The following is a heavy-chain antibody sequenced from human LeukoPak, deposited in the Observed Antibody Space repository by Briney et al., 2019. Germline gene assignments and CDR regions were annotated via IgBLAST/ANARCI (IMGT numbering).Heavy chain of an antibody. D-gene: IGHD2-15*01. CDR1: GGSISSGGYS. CDR2: IYHSGST. Sequence: SETLSLTFAVSGGSISSGGYSWSWIRQPPGKGLEWIGYIYHSGSTYYNPSLKSRVTISVDRSKNQFSLKLSSVTAADTAVYYCARVGGGGSCISRQYNWFDPWGQGTLVTVSS. J-gene: IGHJ5*02. CDR3: ARVGGGGSCISRQYNWFDP. V-gene: IGHV4-30-2*01.